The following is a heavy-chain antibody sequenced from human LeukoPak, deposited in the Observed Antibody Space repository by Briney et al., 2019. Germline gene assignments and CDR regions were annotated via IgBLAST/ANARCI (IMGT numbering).Heavy chain of an antibody. D-gene: IGHD2-2*01. V-gene: IGHV1-69*04. CDR2: ITPNLAIT. CDR3: ARDSALRCSSTSCYFDY. J-gene: IGHJ4*02. CDR1: GGTFSSYS. Sequence: ASVKVSCKASGGTFSSYSISWVRQAPGQGPEWLGRITPNLAITNYAQKFRGRVTLTADKSTSTVYMELGSLTSEDTAAYYCARDSALRCSSTSCYFDYWGQGTLVTVSS.